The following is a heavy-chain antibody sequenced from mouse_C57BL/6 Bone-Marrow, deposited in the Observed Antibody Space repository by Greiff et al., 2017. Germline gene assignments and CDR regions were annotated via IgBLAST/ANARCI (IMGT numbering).Heavy chain of an antibody. V-gene: IGHV1-75*01. CDR2: IFPGSGST. CDR3: AGDGYLAWFAY. Sequence: VQGVESGPELVKPGASVKISCKASGYTFTDYYINWVKQRPGQGLEWIGWIFPGSGSTYYNEKFKGKATLTVDKSSSTAYMLLSSLTSEDSAVYFCAGDGYLAWFAYWGQGTLVTVSA. J-gene: IGHJ3*01. CDR1: GYTFTDYY. D-gene: IGHD2-3*01.